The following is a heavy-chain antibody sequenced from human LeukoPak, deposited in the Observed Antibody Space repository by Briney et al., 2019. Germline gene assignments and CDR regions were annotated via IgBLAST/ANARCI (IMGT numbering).Heavy chain of an antibody. CDR3: AKGGSAYFLDL. CDR2: ISNDGGGT. CDR1: GFIFNNYG. J-gene: IGHJ5*02. D-gene: IGHD2/OR15-2a*01. Sequence: PGGSLRLSCAASGFIFNNYGLICVRQAPGKGVEWVSAISNDGGGTTYADFVKGRFTISRDDSKSTLFLQMNSLRAEDTALYYCAKGGSAYFLDLWGQGTLVTVSS. V-gene: IGHV3-23*01.